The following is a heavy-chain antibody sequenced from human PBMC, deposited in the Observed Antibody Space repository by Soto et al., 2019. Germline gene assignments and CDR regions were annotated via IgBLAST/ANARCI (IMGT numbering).Heavy chain of an antibody. J-gene: IGHJ6*02. CDR3: AKASEPSSSWSGPKDCYGMDV. CDR2: ISYDGSNK. Sequence: QVQLVESGGGVVQPGRSLRLSCAASGFTFSSYGMHWVRQAPGKGLEWVAVISYDGSNKYYADSVKGRFTISRDNSKNTLYLQMNSLRAEDTAVYYCAKASEPSSSWSGPKDCYGMDVWGQGTTVTVSS. CDR1: GFTFSSYG. V-gene: IGHV3-30*18. D-gene: IGHD6-13*01.